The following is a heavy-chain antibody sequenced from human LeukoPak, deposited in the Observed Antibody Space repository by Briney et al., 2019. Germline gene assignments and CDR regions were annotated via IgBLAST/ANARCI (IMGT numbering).Heavy chain of an antibody. CDR1: GGSISSYY. J-gene: IGHJ5*02. Sequence: SETLSLTCTVSGGSISSYYWSWIRQPAGKGLEWIGRIYTSGSTNYNPSLKSRVTMSVGTSKNQFSLKLSSVTAADTAVYYCARDMRKGTARNWFDPWGQETLVTVSS. D-gene: IGHD5-18*01. CDR2: IYTSGST. V-gene: IGHV4-4*07. CDR3: ARDMRKGTARNWFDP.